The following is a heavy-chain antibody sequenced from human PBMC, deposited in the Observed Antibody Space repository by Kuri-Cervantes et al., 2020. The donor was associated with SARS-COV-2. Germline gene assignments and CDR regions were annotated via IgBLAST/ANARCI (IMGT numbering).Heavy chain of an antibody. CDR3: ARLGGITGTTGFDY. CDR2: INAGNGNT. D-gene: IGHD1-7*01. V-gene: IGHV1-3*01. CDR1: GYTFTSYA. J-gene: IGHJ4*02. Sequence: ASVKVSCKASGYTFTSYAMHWVRQAPGQRLEWMGWINAGNGNTKYSQKFQGRVTMTRDTSTSTVYMELSSLRSEDTAVYYCARLGGITGTTGFDYWGQGTLVTVSS.